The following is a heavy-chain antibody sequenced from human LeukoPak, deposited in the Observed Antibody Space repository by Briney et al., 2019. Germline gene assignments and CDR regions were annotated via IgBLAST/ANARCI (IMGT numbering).Heavy chain of an antibody. CDR2: IYYSGST. V-gene: IGHV4-59*01. CDR3: ARMRRQLVRFDY. CDR1: GGSISSYY. Sequence: SETLSLTCTVSGGSISSYYWSWIRQPPGKGPEWIGYIYYSGSTTYNPSLKSRVTISVDTSKNQFSLKLSSVTAADTAVYYCARMRRQLVRFDYWGQGTLVTVSS. J-gene: IGHJ4*02. D-gene: IGHD6-6*01.